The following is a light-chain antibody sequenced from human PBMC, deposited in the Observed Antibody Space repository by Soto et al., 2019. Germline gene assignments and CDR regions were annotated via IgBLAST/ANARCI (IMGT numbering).Light chain of an antibody. Sequence: EIVLTQSPGTLSLSPGERATLSCRASQGIAGSYLAWYRQNPGQPPRRLIYAASNRATGIPDRFSGSGSGTDFNLTISRLEPEDFAVYYCQHYGSSTLTFGGGTKVDIX. CDR2: AAS. CDR1: QGIAGSY. V-gene: IGKV3-20*01. CDR3: QHYGSSTLT. J-gene: IGKJ4*01.